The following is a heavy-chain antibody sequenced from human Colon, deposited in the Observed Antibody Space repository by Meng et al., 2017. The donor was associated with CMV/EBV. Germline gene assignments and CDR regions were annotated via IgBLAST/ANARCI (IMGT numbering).Heavy chain of an antibody. Sequence: SLKISCATSGFIFDNYAMHWVRQVPGKGLEWVSGVSWNSDYIGYADSVKGRFTISRDNAKYSLYLHMTSLRAEDTAVYYCARASIPADGMGLDQWGQGTLVTVSS. CDR2: VSWNSDYI. V-gene: IGHV3-9*01. CDR1: GFIFDNYA. CDR3: ARASIPADGMGLDQ. J-gene: IGHJ4*02. D-gene: IGHD6-13*01.